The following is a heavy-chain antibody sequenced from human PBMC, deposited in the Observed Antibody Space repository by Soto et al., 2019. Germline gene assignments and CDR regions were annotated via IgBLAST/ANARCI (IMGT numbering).Heavy chain of an antibody. V-gene: IGHV3-23*01. D-gene: IGHD6-19*01. Sequence: QLLESGGGLVQPGGSLRLSCVASGFTFSNYAMTWVRQAPGKGLEWVPAISGRDDNTYYADSVKGRFTISRDNSKNTLYLQMSSLRAEATAVYYCAKDRIAVAGDFDYWGQGTLVTVSS. J-gene: IGHJ4*02. CDR2: ISGRDDNT. CDR1: GFTFSNYA. CDR3: AKDRIAVAGDFDY.